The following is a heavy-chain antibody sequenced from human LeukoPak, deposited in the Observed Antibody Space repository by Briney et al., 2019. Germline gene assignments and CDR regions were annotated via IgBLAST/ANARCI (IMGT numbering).Heavy chain of an antibody. V-gene: IGHV3-21*01. D-gene: IGHD4-17*01. J-gene: IGHJ6*02. Sequence: GGSLRLSCAASGFTFTRYSMNWVRQAPGKGPEWVSSISPESGYIYYADSVKGRFTISRDNAKNSLYLQLNSLRAEDTATYYCAKDGTTETTNYFYAMDGWGQGTTVTVSS. CDR2: ISPESGYI. CDR3: AKDGTTETTNYFYAMDG. CDR1: GFTFTRYS.